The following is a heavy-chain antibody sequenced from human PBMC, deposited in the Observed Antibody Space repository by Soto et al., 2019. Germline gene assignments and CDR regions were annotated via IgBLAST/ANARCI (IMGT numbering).Heavy chain of an antibody. V-gene: IGHV3-7*03. CDR1: GFTFSTYW. D-gene: IGHD3-10*01. Sequence: GGSLRLSCAASGFTFSTYWMSWVRQAPGKGLEWVANIKKEGSEKLYMDSVKGRFIISRDNARNSLYLQMNSLRAEDTAVYHCARQTSESAFEIWGQGTMVTVSS. J-gene: IGHJ3*02. CDR3: ARQTSESAFEI. CDR2: IKKEGSEK.